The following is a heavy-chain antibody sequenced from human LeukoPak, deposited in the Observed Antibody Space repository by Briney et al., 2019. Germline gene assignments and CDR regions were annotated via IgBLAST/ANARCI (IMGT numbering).Heavy chain of an antibody. D-gene: IGHD4-17*01. CDR2: MNPNSGNT. J-gene: IGHJ3*02. Sequence: VASVKVSCKASGYTFTSYDINWVRQAPGQGLEWMGWMNPNSGNTGYAQKFQGRVTITRNTSISTAYMELSSLRSEDTALYYCARQDYGDYDDAFDIWGQGTMVTVSS. CDR1: GYTFTSYD. CDR3: ARQDYGDYDDAFDI. V-gene: IGHV1-8*03.